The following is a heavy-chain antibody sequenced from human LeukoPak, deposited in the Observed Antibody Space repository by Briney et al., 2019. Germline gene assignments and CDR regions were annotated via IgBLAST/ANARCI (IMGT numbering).Heavy chain of an antibody. CDR3: AKDGSIRPIVVVPAATSYYYMDV. CDR2: IRYDGSNK. V-gene: IGHV3-30*02. D-gene: IGHD2-2*01. CDR1: GFTFSSYG. Sequence: PGGSLRLSCAASGFTFSSYGMHWVRQAPGKGLEWVAFIRYDGSNKYYADSVKGRFTISRDNSKNTLYLQMNSLRAEDTAVYYCAKDGSIRPIVVVPAATSYYYMDVWGKGTTVTVSS. J-gene: IGHJ6*03.